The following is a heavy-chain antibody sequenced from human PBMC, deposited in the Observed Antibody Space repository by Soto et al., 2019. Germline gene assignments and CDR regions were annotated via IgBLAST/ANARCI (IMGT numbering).Heavy chain of an antibody. CDR3: AKGLSSGSYHFDY. J-gene: IGHJ4*02. CDR1: GFTFSSYV. Sequence: GGALRLTCADSGFTFSSYVINWVRQAPGKGLEWVSSVSSSGDGTYYADSVKGRFTISRDNSKNTLYLQMNSLRAEDTATYYCAKGLSSGSYHFDYWGQGTPVTVSS. D-gene: IGHD1-26*01. V-gene: IGHV3-23*01. CDR2: VSSSGDGT.